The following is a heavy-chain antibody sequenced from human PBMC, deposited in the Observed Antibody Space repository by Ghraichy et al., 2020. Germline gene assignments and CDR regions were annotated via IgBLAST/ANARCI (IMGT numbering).Heavy chain of an antibody. CDR2: IKSKTDGGTT. CDR3: TTDHNSDYDILTGYYRRALGFDY. J-gene: IGHJ4*02. CDR1: GFTFSNAW. D-gene: IGHD3-9*01. V-gene: IGHV3-15*01. Sequence: GGSLRLSCAASGFTFSNAWMSWVRQAPGKGLEWVGRIKSKTDGGTTDYAAPVKGRFTISRDDSKNTLYLQMNSLKTEDTAVYYCTTDHNSDYDILTGYYRRALGFDYWGQGTLVTVSS.